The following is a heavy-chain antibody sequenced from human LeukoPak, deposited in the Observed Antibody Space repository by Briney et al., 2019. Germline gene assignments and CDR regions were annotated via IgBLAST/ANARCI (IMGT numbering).Heavy chain of an antibody. CDR2: ISSSGSNI. D-gene: IGHD4/OR15-4a*01. CDR3: ARVSPDYGGYFDY. CDR1: GFTFSSYE. J-gene: IGHJ4*02. Sequence: PGGSLRLSCAASGFTFSSYEMNWVRQAPGKGLEWVSYISSSGSNIKYADSVKGRFTISRGNAKNSVYLQMNSLRAGDTAVYYCARVSPDYGGYFDYWGQGTLLTVSS. V-gene: IGHV3-48*03.